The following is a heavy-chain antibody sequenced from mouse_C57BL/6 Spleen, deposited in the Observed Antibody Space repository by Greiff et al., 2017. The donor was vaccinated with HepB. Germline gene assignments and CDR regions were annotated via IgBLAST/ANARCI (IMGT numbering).Heavy chain of an antibody. CDR3: ARSSGTGYFDY. J-gene: IGHJ2*01. Sequence: EVKLVESGGGLVQPGGSLSLSCAASGFTFTDYYMSWVRQPPGKALEWLGFIRNKANGYTTEYSASVKGRFTISRDNSQSILYLQMNALRAEDSATYYCARSSGTGYFDYWGQGTTLTVSS. D-gene: IGHD3-3*01. CDR2: IRNKANGYTT. V-gene: IGHV7-3*01. CDR1: GFTFTDYY.